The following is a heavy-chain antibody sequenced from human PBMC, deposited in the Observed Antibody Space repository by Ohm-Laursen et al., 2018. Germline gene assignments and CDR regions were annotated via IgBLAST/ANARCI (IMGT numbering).Heavy chain of an antibody. Sequence: GSLRLSCSASGFTFSSYAMSWVRQAPGKGLEWVSAISGTGSSTYYADSVKGRFTISRDNSRNTLYLQMNGLRAEDTALYYCAKPSSGSYVPYDYWGQGTLVTVSS. D-gene: IGHD3-10*01. J-gene: IGHJ4*02. CDR1: GFTFSSYA. CDR3: AKPSSGSYVPYDY. V-gene: IGHV3-23*01. CDR2: ISGTGSST.